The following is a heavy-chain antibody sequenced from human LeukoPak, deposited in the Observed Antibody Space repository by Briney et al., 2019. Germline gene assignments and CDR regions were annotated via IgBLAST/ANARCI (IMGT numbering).Heavy chain of an antibody. D-gene: IGHD1-26*01. CDR2: INPNSGGT. J-gene: IGHJ4*02. CDR1: GYTFTSYA. Sequence: ASVKVSCKASGYTFTSYAMHWVRQAPGQRLEWMGRINPNSGGTNYAQKFQGRVTMTRDTSISTAYMELSRLRSDDTAVYYCARDRPDGSPYVFDYWGQGTLVTVSS. CDR3: ARDRPDGSPYVFDY. V-gene: IGHV1-2*06.